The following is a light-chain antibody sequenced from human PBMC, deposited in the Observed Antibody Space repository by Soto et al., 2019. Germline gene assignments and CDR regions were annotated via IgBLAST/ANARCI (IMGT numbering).Light chain of an antibody. J-gene: IGLJ1*01. V-gene: IGLV1-44*01. CDR3: AAWDDSLNGYV. CDR1: SSNIGSNT. CDR2: SNN. Sequence: QSVLTQPPSXXXXXXXRXTISCSGTSSNIGSNTVNWYHQLPGTAPKLLIYSNNQRPSGVPDRFSDSKSGTSASLAISGLQSEDEADYYCAAWDDSLNGYVFGTGTKLTVL.